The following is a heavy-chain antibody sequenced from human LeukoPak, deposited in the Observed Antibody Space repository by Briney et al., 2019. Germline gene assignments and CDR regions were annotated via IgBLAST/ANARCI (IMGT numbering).Heavy chain of an antibody. J-gene: IGHJ4*02. V-gene: IGHV3-23*01. CDR2: ISGTAATT. Sequence: AGGTLRLSCAASGFTFSSYTMNWVRQAPGKGLEWVSSISGTAATTYYTDSVKGRFTISRDNSRNTLYLQMNSLRADDTAVYYCAKAFYYYNSGNYGRPFDYWTQGTLVTVSS. D-gene: IGHD3-10*01. CDR3: AKAFYYYNSGNYGRPFDY. CDR1: GFTFSSYT.